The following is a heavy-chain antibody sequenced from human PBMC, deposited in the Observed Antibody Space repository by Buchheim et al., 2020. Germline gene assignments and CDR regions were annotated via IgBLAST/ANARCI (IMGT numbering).Heavy chain of an antibody. CDR2: IYHSGST. CDR3: ARDDSGVDYSNSPYYYYGMDV. J-gene: IGHJ6*02. D-gene: IGHD4-11*01. CDR1: GGSISSSNW. V-gene: IGHV4-4*02. Sequence: QVRLQESGPGLVKPSGTLSLTCAVSGGSISSSNWWSWVRQPPGKGLEWIGEIYHSGSTNYNPSLKSRVTISVDKSKNQFSLKLSSVTAADTAVYYCARDDSGVDYSNSPYYYYGMDVWGQGTT.